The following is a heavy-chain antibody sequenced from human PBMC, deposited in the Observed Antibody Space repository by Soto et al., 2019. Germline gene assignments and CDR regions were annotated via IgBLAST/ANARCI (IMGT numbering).Heavy chain of an antibody. J-gene: IGHJ3*02. CDR2: INPSGGST. V-gene: IGHV1-46*03. CDR1: GYTFTSYY. Sequence: QVQLVQSGAEVKKPGATVKVSCKASGYTFTSYYMHWVRQAPGQGLEWMGIINPSGGSTSYAQKFQGRVTMTRDTSTSTVYMELSSLRSEDTAVYYCASSSPGSRTLMDIWGQGTMVTVSS. D-gene: IGHD6-13*01. CDR3: ASSSPGSRTLMDI.